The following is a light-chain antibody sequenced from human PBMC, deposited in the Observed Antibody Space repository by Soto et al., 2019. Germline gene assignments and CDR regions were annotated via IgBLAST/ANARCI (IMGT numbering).Light chain of an antibody. CDR1: LSVSSSY. CDR3: QQYGSSPTT. J-gene: IGKJ1*01. Sequence: EIVLTQSPGTLSLSPGERATLSCRASLSVSSSYLAWYQQKPGQAPRLLIYGASSRATGIPDRFSGSGSGTDFTLTISRLEPEDFAVNYCQQYGSSPTTFGQGAKVEIK. CDR2: GAS. V-gene: IGKV3-20*01.